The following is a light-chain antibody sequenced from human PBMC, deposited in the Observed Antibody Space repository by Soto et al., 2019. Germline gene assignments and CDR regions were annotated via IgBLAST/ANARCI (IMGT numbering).Light chain of an antibody. CDR3: QPASSFPLT. Sequence: DIQMTQSPSSLSASVGDRVTITCRASQSISSYLNWYQQKPGKAPKLLIYAASSLQSGVPSRFSGSGSGTDFTLTISSLQPEDVATYYCQPASSFPLTFGGGTKVEIK. J-gene: IGKJ4*01. CDR2: AAS. CDR1: QSISSY. V-gene: IGKV1-39*01.